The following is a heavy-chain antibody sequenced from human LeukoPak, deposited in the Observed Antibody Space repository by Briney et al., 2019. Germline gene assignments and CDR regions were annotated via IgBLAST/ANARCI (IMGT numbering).Heavy chain of an antibody. V-gene: IGHV1-69*01. CDR2: IIPIFGTA. D-gene: IGHD2-2*01. Sequence: SVKGSCKASGGTSSSYAISWVRQAPGHGLEWMGGIIPIFGTANYAQKFQGRVTITADESTSTAYMDLSSLRSEDTAVDYCARVLSVVPAGIGWFDPWGQGTLVTVSS. CDR3: ARVLSVVPAGIGWFDP. CDR1: GGTSSSYA. J-gene: IGHJ5*02.